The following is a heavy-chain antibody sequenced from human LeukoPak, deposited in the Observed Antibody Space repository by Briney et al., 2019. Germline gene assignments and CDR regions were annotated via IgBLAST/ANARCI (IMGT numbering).Heavy chain of an antibody. J-gene: IGHJ5*02. CDR1: GGSIGSYY. CDR3: ARDSWWDGSKTFSDWFGP. CDR2: IVYTGRT. V-gene: IGHV4-59*01. Sequence: SETLSLTCTVSGGSIGSYYWSCVRQPPEKGLEWIGNIVYTGRTNYNPSLKSRVTISIDTSKNQFSLRLNSVTAADTAVYYCARDSWWDGSKTFSDWFGPWGQGTLVTVSS. D-gene: IGHD3-10*01.